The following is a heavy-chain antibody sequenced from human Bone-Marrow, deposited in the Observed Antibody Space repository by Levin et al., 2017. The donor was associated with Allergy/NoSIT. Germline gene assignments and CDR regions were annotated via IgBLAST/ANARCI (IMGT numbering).Heavy chain of an antibody. CDR2: VYAGGNT. Sequence: GGSLRLSCAVSGFAVSSNYMNWVRQAPGKGLEWVSVVYAGGNTYYADSVRGRFTISRDDSKNTVDLQVNNLKVEDTGTYYCATLVAGYWGQGTLVTVSS. CDR3: ATLVAGY. CDR1: GFAVSSNY. V-gene: IGHV3-66*02. D-gene: IGHD3-16*02. J-gene: IGHJ4*02.